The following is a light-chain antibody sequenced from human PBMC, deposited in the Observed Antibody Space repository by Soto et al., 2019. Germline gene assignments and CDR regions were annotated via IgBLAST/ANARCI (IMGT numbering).Light chain of an antibody. CDR2: EGS. CDR1: SSDVGSYNL. Sequence: QSALTQPASVSGSPGQSITISCTGTSSDVGSYNLVSWYQQHPGKAPKLMIYEGSKRPSGVSNRFSGSKSGNTASVTISGLQAEDEEDYYYCSSAGGSTTVVFGGGTKLTVL. V-gene: IGLV2-23*01. CDR3: CSSAGGSTTVV. J-gene: IGLJ2*01.